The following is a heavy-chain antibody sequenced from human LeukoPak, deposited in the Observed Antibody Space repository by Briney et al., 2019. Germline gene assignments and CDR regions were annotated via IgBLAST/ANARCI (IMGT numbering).Heavy chain of an antibody. V-gene: IGHV3-74*01. D-gene: IGHD1-20*01. CDR1: GFTFSAYW. CDR2: INSDGSST. Sequence: GGSLRLSCAASGFTFSAYWLHWVRQAPGKGLVWVSCINSDGSSTTYADSVKGRFTISRDNAKNSLYLQMNSLRAEDTAVYYCARFNWNDSYWGQGTLVTVSS. J-gene: IGHJ4*02. CDR3: ARFNWNDSY.